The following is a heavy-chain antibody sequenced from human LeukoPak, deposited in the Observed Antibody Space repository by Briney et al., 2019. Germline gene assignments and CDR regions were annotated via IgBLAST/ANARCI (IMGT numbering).Heavy chain of an antibody. Sequence: PSETLSLTCTVSGGSISGNYWSWIRQPPGKGLEWIGYIYYSGSTNYDPSLKSRVTISVDTSKNQFSLKLNSVTAADTAVYYCAGGGDSGGYYYPMFDYWGQGTLVTVSS. CDR2: IYYSGST. CDR1: GGSISGNY. V-gene: IGHV4-59*01. D-gene: IGHD3-22*01. CDR3: AGGGDSGGYYYPMFDY. J-gene: IGHJ4*02.